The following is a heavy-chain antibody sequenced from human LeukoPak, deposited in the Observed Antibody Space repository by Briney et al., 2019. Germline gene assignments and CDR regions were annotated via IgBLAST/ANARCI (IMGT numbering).Heavy chain of an antibody. J-gene: IGHJ4*02. CDR1: GFSLSTSGVG. CDR2: IYWDDDK. Sequence: SGPTLVKPTQTLTLTCTFSGFSLSTSGVGVGWIRQPPGKALEWLALIYWDDDKRYSSSLKSRLTITKDTSKNQVVLTMTNMDPEDTATYFCAHVNPVVIAHWGQGTLVTVSS. V-gene: IGHV2-5*02. CDR3: AHVNPVVIAH. D-gene: IGHD3-22*01.